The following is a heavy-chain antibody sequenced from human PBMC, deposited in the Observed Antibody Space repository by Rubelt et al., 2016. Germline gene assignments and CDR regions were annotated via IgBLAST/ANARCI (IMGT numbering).Heavy chain of an antibody. J-gene: IGHJ5*02. D-gene: IGHD6-19*01. Sequence: YSQKFQGRVTITRDTSASTAYMELSSLRSEDTAVYYCASAISSGWYDNWFDPWGQGTLVTVSS. CDR3: ASAISSGWYDNWFDP. V-gene: IGHV1-3*01.